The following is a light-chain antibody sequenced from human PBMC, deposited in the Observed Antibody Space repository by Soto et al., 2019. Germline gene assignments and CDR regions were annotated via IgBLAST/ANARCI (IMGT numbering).Light chain of an antibody. CDR1: SSDVGGYNY. Sequence: QSVLTQPASVSGSPGQSITISCTGTSSDVGGYNYVSWYQQYPGKAPKLMTHDVSNRPSGVSDRFSGSKSGNTASLTISGLQAEAEADYYCSSYTSSREKVFGTGTKVTVL. J-gene: IGLJ1*01. CDR3: SSYTSSREKV. V-gene: IGLV2-14*01. CDR2: DVS.